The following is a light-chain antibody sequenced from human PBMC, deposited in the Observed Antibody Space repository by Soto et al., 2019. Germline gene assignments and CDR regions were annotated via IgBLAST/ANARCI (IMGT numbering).Light chain of an antibody. CDR3: QQYNNWPPL. CDR1: QSLSSN. J-gene: IGKJ3*01. Sequence: EIVMTQSPATLSVSPGERATLSCRASQSLSSNLAWYQQKPGQAPRLLIYGTSTTATGVPARFSGSGSGTEFTLTISSLQSEDFAIYYCQQYNNWPPLFGPGTKVDIK. V-gene: IGKV3-15*01. CDR2: GTS.